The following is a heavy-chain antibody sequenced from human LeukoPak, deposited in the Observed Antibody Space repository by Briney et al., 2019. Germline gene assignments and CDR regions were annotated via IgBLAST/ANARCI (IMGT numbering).Heavy chain of an antibody. D-gene: IGHD3-22*01. J-gene: IGHJ4*02. CDR3: ARRGSSSGYYVS. CDR1: GFTFSDYY. Sequence: GGSLRLSCVASGFTFSDYYMSWIRQAPGKGPEWVSYISHSSSTIYYADSVKGRFTISRDNAKNSLYLQMDSLRAEDTSVYYCARRGSSSGYYVSWGQGTLVTVSS. V-gene: IGHV3-11*04. CDR2: ISHSSSTI.